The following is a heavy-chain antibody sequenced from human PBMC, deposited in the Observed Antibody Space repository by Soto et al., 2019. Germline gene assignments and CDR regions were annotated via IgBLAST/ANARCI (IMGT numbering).Heavy chain of an antibody. CDR2: ISSSSCTV. V-gene: IGHV3-48*02. Sequence: EVQLVESGGGLEQPGGSLRLSCAASGFSFSTYSMNWVRQAPGEGLEWVSYISSSSCTVYYADSVKGRFTISRDNAKNSLYLQMNSLRDEDTAVYYCTRESTSTLGIVGAIYGDHWGQGTLVTVSS. CDR3: TRESTSTLGIVGAIYGDH. CDR1: GFSFSTYS. D-gene: IGHD1-26*01. J-gene: IGHJ4*02.